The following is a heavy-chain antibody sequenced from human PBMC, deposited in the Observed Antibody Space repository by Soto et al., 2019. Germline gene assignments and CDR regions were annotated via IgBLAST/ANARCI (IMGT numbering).Heavy chain of an antibody. V-gene: IGHV3-9*01. D-gene: IGHD1-1*01. CDR3: AKDMDDVTYYFDY. Sequence: PGGSLRLSCAASGFTFDDYAMHWVRQAPGKGLEWVSGISWNSGSIGYADSVKGRFTISRDNAKNSLYLQMNSLRAEDTALYYCAKDMDDVTYYFDYWGQGTLVTVS. J-gene: IGHJ4*02. CDR1: GFTFDDYA. CDR2: ISWNSGSI.